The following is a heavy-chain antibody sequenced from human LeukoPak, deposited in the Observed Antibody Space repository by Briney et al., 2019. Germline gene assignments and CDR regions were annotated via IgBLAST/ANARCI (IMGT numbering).Heavy chain of an antibody. CDR1: GGSISSSSYY. CDR2: IYYSGST. Sequence: SETLSLTCTVSGGSISSSSYYWGWIRQPPGKGLEWIGSIYYSGSTYYNPSLKSRVTMSVDTSKNQFSLKLSSVTAADTAVYYCARDDFWSGYADYWGQGTLVTVSS. V-gene: IGHV4-39*07. D-gene: IGHD3-3*01. CDR3: ARDDFWSGYADY. J-gene: IGHJ4*02.